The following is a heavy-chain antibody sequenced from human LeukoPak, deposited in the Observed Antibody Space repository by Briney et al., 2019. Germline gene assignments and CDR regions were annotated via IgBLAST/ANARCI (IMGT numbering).Heavy chain of an antibody. D-gene: IGHD4/OR15-4a*01. Sequence: GGSLRLSCAASGFTFNIYSMNWVRQAPGKGLEWVSSIISSSSFLYYADSVKGRFTISRDNSKNTLYLQMNSLRAEDTAVYYCARRAGAYSHPYDYWGQGTLVTVSS. V-gene: IGHV3-21*04. CDR1: GFTFNIYS. CDR3: ARRAGAYSHPYDY. CDR2: IISSSSFL. J-gene: IGHJ4*02.